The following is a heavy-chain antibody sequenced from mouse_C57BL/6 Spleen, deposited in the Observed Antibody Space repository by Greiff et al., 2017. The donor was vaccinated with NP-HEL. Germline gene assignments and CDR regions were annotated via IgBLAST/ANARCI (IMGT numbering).Heavy chain of an antibody. Sequence: DVQLVESGGGLVKPGGSLKLSCAASGFTFSDDGMHWVRQAPEKGLEWVAYISSGSSTIYYADTVKGRVTISRDNAKNTLFLQMTSLRSEDTAMDYCERGGRGAMDYWGQGTSVTVSS. CDR3: ERGGRGAMDY. V-gene: IGHV5-17*01. CDR1: GFTFSDDG. J-gene: IGHJ4*01. CDR2: ISSGSSTI. D-gene: IGHD3-3*01.